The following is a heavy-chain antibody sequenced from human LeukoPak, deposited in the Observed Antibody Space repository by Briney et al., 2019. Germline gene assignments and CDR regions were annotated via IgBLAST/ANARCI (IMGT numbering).Heavy chain of an antibody. V-gene: IGHV3-53*01. Sequence: GGSLRLSCAASGFTVSSNYMSWVRQAPGKGLEWVSVIYSGGSTYYADSVKGRFTISRDNSKNTLYLQMNSLRAEDTAVYYCATSRGSGSYYFDYWGQGTLVTVSS. CDR2: IYSGGST. CDR1: GFTVSSNY. CDR3: ATSRGSGSYYFDY. J-gene: IGHJ4*02. D-gene: IGHD1-26*01.